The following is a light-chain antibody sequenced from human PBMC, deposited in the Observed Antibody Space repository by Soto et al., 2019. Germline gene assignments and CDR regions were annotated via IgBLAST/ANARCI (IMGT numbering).Light chain of an antibody. J-gene: IGLJ1*01. V-gene: IGLV1-40*01. CDR3: QSSDSSLNV. Sequence: QSVLTQPPSVSGVPGQRVTISCTGSSXNIGAGYDVHWYQQLPGTAPKLLIYGNSNRPSGVPDRFSGSKSGTSASLAITGLQAEDEADYYCQSSDSSLNVFGTGTKVTVL. CDR2: GNS. CDR1: SXNIGAGYD.